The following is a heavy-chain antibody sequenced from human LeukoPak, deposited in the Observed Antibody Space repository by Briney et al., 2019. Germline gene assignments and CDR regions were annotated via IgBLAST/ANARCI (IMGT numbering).Heavy chain of an antibody. Sequence: SETLSLTCTVSGGSISSYYWSWIRQTPGKGLEWIGYIYYSGSTNYNPSLKSRVTISVDTSKNQFSLKLSSVTAADTAVYYCARVGSSWYGKTQGLDYWGQGTLVTVSS. CDR1: GGSISSYY. J-gene: IGHJ4*02. D-gene: IGHD6-13*01. CDR3: ARVGSSWYGKTQGLDY. V-gene: IGHV4-59*01. CDR2: IYYSGST.